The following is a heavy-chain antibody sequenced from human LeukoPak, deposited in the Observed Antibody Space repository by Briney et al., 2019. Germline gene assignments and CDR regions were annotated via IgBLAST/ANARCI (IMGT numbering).Heavy chain of an antibody. V-gene: IGHV3-66*01. J-gene: IGHJ5*01. Sequence: GGSLRLSCAASGLTVSSNYMNWVRQAPGKGLEWVSVIYSGGSTYYADSVKDRFTISRDDSKNTLYLQMNSLRAEDTAVYYGARLRDWVDSWGQGTLVTVSS. CDR2: IYSGGST. CDR3: ARLRDWVDS. CDR1: GLTVSSNY.